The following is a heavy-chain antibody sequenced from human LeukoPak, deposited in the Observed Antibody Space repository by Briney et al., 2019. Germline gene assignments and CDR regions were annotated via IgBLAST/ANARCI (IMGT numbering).Heavy chain of an antibody. CDR3: ATVHSWELLSPYYFDY. Sequence: ASVKVSCKVSGYTLTELSMHWVRQAPGKGLEWMGGFDPEDGETIYAQKFQGRVTMTEDTSTDTAYMELSSLRSEDTAVYYCATVHSWELLSPYYFDYWGQGTLVTVSS. D-gene: IGHD1-26*01. CDR2: FDPEDGET. V-gene: IGHV1-24*01. J-gene: IGHJ4*02. CDR1: GYTLTELS.